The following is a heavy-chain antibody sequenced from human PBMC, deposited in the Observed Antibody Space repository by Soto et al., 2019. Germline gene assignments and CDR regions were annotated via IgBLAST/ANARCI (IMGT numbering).Heavy chain of an antibody. CDR1: GYTFSDYY. CDR2: INPDSGGT. CDR3: ARPYCGTNSCHGWFAP. J-gene: IGHJ5*02. D-gene: IGHD2-2*01. Sequence: QVQLVQSGAEVKKPGASVKVSCKASGYTFSDYYMYWVRQAPGQGLEWMGWINPDSGGTNYAQNFQGRVTMTGDTSISTAYMELTRLTSDDMAVYYCARPYCGTNSCHGWFAPWGQGTLVTVSS. V-gene: IGHV1-2*02.